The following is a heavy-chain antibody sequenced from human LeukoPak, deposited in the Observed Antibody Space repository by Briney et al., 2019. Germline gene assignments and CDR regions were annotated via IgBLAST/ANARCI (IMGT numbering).Heavy chain of an antibody. Sequence: PGGSLRLSCAASGFTFSSYGMNWVRQAPGKGLEWVSGISGSGGSTYYADSVKGRFTISRDNSKNTLDLQMNSLRAEDTAVYYCAKDDAWLRCQYWGQGTLVTVSS. CDR2: ISGSGGST. D-gene: IGHD5-12*01. V-gene: IGHV3-23*01. CDR1: GFTFSSYG. CDR3: AKDDAWLRCQY. J-gene: IGHJ4*02.